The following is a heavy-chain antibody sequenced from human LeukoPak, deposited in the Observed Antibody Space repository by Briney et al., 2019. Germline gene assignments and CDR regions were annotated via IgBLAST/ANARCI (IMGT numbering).Heavy chain of an antibody. J-gene: IGHJ5*02. V-gene: IGHV1-69*04. CDR2: IIPILGIA. CDR3: ARDRHSVYCSSTSCHNWFDP. D-gene: IGHD2-2*01. CDR1: GCTFSSYT. Sequence: ASVKVSCKASGCTFSSYTISWVRQAPGQGLEWMGRIIPILGIANYAQKFQGRVTITADKSTSTAYMELSSLRSEDTAVYYCARDRHSVYCSSTSCHNWFDPWGQGTLVTVSS.